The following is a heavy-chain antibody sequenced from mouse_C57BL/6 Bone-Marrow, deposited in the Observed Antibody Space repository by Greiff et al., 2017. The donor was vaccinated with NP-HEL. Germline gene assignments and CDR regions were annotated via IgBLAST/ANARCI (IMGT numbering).Heavy chain of an antibody. CDR3: ARARWEEVDY. CDR2: IDPSDSYT. D-gene: IGHD1-1*02. J-gene: IGHJ2*01. Sequence: QVQLQQPGAELVKPGASVKLSCKASGYTFTSYWMQWVKQRPGQGLEWIGEIDPSDSYTNYNQKFKGKATLTVDTSSSTAYMQLSSLTSEDAAVYYCARARWEEVDYWGQGTTLTVSS. CDR1: GYTFTSYW. V-gene: IGHV1-50*01.